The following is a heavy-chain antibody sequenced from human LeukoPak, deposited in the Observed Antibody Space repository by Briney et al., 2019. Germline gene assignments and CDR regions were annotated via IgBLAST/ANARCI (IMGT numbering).Heavy chain of an antibody. V-gene: IGHV1-2*02. Sequence: GASVKVSCKASGFIFNAYNIHWVRQAPGQGLEWMGWINPKSGGANYAQKFQGRVTMTWDTSISTAYVELSRLRSDDTAVYYCAREYILTAYYGDYWGQGTLVTVSS. CDR2: INPKSGGA. J-gene: IGHJ4*02. CDR1: GFIFNAYN. CDR3: AREYILTAYYGDY. D-gene: IGHD3-9*01.